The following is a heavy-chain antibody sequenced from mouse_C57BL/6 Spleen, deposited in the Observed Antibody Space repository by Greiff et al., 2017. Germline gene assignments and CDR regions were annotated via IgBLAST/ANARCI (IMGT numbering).Heavy chain of an antibody. CDR1: GYAFSSSW. CDR3: ARNDGSSYGDYGV. Sequence: VQLQQSGPELVKPGASVKISCKASGYAFSSSWMNWVKQRPGQGLEWIGRIYPGDGDTNYNGKFKGKATLTADKSSSTAYMQLSSLTAEDSAVYFCARNDGSSYGDYGVWGTGATVTVSS. D-gene: IGHD1-1*01. CDR2: IYPGDGDT. J-gene: IGHJ1*03. V-gene: IGHV1-82*01.